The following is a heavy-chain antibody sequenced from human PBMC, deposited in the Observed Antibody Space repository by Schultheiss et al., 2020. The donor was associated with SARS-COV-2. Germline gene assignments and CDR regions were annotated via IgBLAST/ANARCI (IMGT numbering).Heavy chain of an antibody. CDR2: INHSGST. CDR1: GGSFSGYY. D-gene: IGHD5-18*01. J-gene: IGHJ3*02. CDR3: ARIQLWFGPDTFDI. V-gene: IGHV4-34*01. Sequence: SETLSLTCAVYGGSFSGYYWSWIRQPPGKGLEWIGEINHSGSTNYNPSLKSRVTISLDTSKNQFSLKLSSVTAADTAVYYCARIQLWFGPDTFDIWGQGTMVTVSS.